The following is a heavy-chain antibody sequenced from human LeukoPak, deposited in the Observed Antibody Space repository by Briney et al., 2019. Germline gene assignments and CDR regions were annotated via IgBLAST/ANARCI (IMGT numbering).Heavy chain of an antibody. D-gene: IGHD6-13*01. CDR2: INHSGST. CDR3: ARAGGSWYPHFYMDV. CDR1: GGSFSGYY. V-gene: IGHV4-34*01. Sequence: SETLSLTCAVYGGSFSGYYWSWIRQPPGKGLEWIGEINHSGSTNYNPSLKSRVTISVDTSKNQFSLKLSSVTAADTAVYYCARAGGSWYPHFYMDVWGKGTTVTISS. J-gene: IGHJ6*03.